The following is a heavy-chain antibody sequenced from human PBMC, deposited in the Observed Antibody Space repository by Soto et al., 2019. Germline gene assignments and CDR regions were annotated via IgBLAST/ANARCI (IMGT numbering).Heavy chain of an antibody. CDR2: IYYSGST. V-gene: IGHV4-39*07. Sequence: SETLSLTCTVSGGSISSSSYYWGWIRQPPGKGLEWIGSIYYSGSTNYNPSLKSRVTISVDKSKNQFSLKLSSVTAADTAVYYCARGYGYNWNYGEKYYFDYWGQGTLVTVSS. CDR1: GGSISSSSYY. CDR3: ARGYGYNWNYGEKYYFDY. D-gene: IGHD1-7*01. J-gene: IGHJ4*02.